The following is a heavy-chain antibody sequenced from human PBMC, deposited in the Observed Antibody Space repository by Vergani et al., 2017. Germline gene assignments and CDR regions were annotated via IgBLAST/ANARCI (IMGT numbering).Heavy chain of an antibody. D-gene: IGHD2-15*01. CDR3: ARVGDIDSWTPDY. Sequence: EVQLVESGGGLVQPGGSLRLSCEASGFLFSTYWMNWVRQAPGKGLEGVANIRQDGGEEYCVDSVKGRFTISRDNAKNSLYLQMTNLRVDDTAVYDCARVGDIDSWTPDYWCRGTRVTASS. CDR2: IRQDGGEE. J-gene: IGHJ4*02. CDR1: GFLFSTYW. V-gene: IGHV3-7*04.